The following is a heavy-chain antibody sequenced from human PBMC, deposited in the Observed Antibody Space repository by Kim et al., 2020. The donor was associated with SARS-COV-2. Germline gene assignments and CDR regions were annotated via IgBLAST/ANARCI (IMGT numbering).Heavy chain of an antibody. CDR3: ASRRQGWGYDILTYYFDY. V-gene: IGHV4-39*01. CDR2: IYYSGST. Sequence: SETLSLTCTVSGGSISSSSYYWGWIRQPPGKGLEWIGSIYYSGSTYYNPSLKSRVTISVDTSKNQFSLKLSSVTAADTAVYYCASRRQGWGYDILTYYFDYWGQGTLVTVSS. J-gene: IGHJ4*02. D-gene: IGHD3-9*01. CDR1: GGSISSSSYY.